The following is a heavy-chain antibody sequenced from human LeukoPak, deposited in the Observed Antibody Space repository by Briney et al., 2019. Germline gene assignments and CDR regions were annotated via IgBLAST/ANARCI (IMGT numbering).Heavy chain of an antibody. V-gene: IGHV3-53*01. Sequence: PGGSLRLSCAASGLTVSSKDMSWVCQAPGKGLEWVSVIYSGGSTYYAGSVKGRFTISRDNSKNTLYLQMNSLRAEDTAVYYCATLARYAFDIWGQGTMVTVSS. J-gene: IGHJ3*02. CDR3: ATLARYAFDI. D-gene: IGHD5-12*01. CDR1: GLTVSSKD. CDR2: IYSGGST.